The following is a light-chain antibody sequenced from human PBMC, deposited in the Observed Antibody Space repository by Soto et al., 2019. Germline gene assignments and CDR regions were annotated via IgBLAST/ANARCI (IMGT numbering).Light chain of an antibody. J-gene: IGKJ5*01. Sequence: PGASATLSCRASQPVSITYLTWYQQKPGQAPRLLIFGASKRATGIPDRFSGSGSGRDFTLTISGLEPEDLAVYDGQQYGSSPLISVGQGTRLEIK. CDR3: QQYGSSPLIS. CDR1: QPVSITY. V-gene: IGKV3-20*01. CDR2: GAS.